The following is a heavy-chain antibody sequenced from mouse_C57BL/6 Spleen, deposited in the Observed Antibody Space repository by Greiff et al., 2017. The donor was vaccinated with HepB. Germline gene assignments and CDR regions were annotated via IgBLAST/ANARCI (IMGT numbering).Heavy chain of an antibody. CDR2: ISSGSSTI. V-gene: IGHV5-17*01. Sequence: VQLKESGGGLVKPGGSLKLSCAASGFTFSDYGMHWVRQAPEKGLEWVAYISSGSSTIYYADTVKGRFTISRDNAKNTLFLQMTSLRSEDTAMYYCARDYSNYLAWFAYWGQGTLVTVSA. CDR3: ARDYSNYLAWFAY. J-gene: IGHJ3*01. CDR1: GFTFSDYG. D-gene: IGHD2-5*01.